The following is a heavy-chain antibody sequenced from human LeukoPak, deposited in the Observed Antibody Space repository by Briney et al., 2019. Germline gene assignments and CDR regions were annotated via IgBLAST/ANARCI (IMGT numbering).Heavy chain of an antibody. CDR2: INTSGGST. D-gene: IGHD4-17*01. Sequence: ASVKVSCKASGYTFTTCYMHWVRNPHAPGLEWMGIINTSGGSTSYSQKFQGRVTMTRDTSTSTVYMELSSLRAEDTAVYYCARKPGYGNYCDYWGQGTLVTVSS. CDR1: GYTFTTCY. V-gene: IGHV1-46*01. J-gene: IGHJ4*02. CDR3: ARKPGYGNYCDY.